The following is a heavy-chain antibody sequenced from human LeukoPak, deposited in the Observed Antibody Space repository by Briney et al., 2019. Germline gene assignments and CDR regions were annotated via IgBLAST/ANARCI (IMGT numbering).Heavy chain of an antibody. V-gene: IGHV5-51*01. Sequence: GEPLKISCQGFGYSFTSYWSGWVRQIPGKGLKWMGIIYPGESDTRYSPSFQGQVTISADKSISTAYLQWSSLKASDTAKYYCARRDWFQHYFDYWGQGTPVTVSS. CDR2: IYPGESDT. J-gene: IGHJ4*02. CDR3: ARRDWFQHYFDY. D-gene: IGHD3-9*01. CDR1: GYSFTSYW.